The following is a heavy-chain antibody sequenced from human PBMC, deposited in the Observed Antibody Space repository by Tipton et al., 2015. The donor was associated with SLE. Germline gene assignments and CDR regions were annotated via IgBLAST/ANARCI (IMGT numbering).Heavy chain of an antibody. CDR3: AGLVWFSDSWFDP. Sequence: TLSLTCTVPGESISSSSYYWGWIRQPPGKGLEWIGSIYYSGNSYYNPSLKRRVTISADTSKNLFSLKLRAVSAAVTAVYYCAGLVWFSDSWFDPCGQGTLVAVSS. V-gene: IGHV4-39*07. CDR2: IYYSGNS. D-gene: IGHD3/OR15-3a*01. CDR1: GESISSSSYY. J-gene: IGHJ5*02.